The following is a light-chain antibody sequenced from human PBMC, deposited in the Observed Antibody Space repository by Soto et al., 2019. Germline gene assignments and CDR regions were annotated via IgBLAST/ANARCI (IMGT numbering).Light chain of an antibody. V-gene: IGLV2-14*01. J-gene: IGLJ1*01. CDR3: CSYASSTSYV. CDR2: DVT. CDR1: SSDVGGYNF. Sequence: QSALTQPASLSVSPGQSITISCTGTSSDVGGYNFVSWYQQYPGKAPKLMIHDVTSRPSGVSNRFSGSKSGTTASLTISGLQAEDEADYYCCSYASSTSYVFGTGTKVTVL.